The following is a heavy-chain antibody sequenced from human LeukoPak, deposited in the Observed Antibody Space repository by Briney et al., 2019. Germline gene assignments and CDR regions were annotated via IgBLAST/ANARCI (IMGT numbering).Heavy chain of an antibody. D-gene: IGHD1-26*01. CDR3: ARDEWELLRAY. CDR1: GFTARSNC. Sequence: GGSLRLSCAASGFTARSNCMSWVRQAPGKGLEWVSIIYSGGSTYYADSVKGRFTISRDNSKNTLYLQMNSLRVEDTGVYYCARDEWELLRAYWGQGTLVTVSS. J-gene: IGHJ4*02. CDR2: IYSGGST. V-gene: IGHV3-66*02.